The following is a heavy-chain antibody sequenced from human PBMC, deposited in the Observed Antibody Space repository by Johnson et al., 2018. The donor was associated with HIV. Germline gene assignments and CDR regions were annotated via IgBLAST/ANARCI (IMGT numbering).Heavy chain of an antibody. D-gene: IGHD1-26*01. CDR3: AREKWELRGDAFDI. Sequence: VQLVESGGGLVKPGGSLRLSCAASGFTVSSNYMSWVRQAPGKGLEWVSVIYTGGTTYYAESVKGRFTISRDNSKNTLFLQMNSLRAEDTAVYYCAREKWELRGDAFDIWGQGTMVTVSS. J-gene: IGHJ3*02. CDR1: GFTVSSNY. CDR2: IYTGGTT. V-gene: IGHV3-66*01.